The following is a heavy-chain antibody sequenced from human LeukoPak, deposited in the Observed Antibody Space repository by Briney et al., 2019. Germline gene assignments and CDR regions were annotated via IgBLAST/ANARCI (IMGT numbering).Heavy chain of an antibody. CDR3: ARDPLGIAAAGEFDY. V-gene: IGHV4-61*02. CDR1: GGSISSGSYY. J-gene: IGHJ4*02. CDR2: IYSSGST. Sequence: PSETLSLTCTVSGGSISSGSYYWNWIRQPAGKGLEWIGRIYSSGSTNYNPSLKSRVTISVDTSKNQFSLKLSSVTAADTAVYYCARDPLGIAAAGEFDYWGQGTLVTVSS. D-gene: IGHD6-13*01.